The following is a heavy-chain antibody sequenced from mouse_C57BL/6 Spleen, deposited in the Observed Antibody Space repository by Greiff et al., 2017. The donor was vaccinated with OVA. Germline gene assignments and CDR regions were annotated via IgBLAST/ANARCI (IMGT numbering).Heavy chain of an antibody. CDR2: IYPGDGDT. CDR3: ERRDYGCDY. D-gene: IGHD1-1*01. V-gene: IGHV1-80*01. CDR1: GYAFSSYW. Sequence: QVQLQQSGAELVKPGASVKISCKASGYAFSSYWMTWVKQRPGKGLEWIGQIYPGDGDTNYNGKFKGKATLTADKSSSTAYMQLSSLTSGDSAVYFCERRDYGCDYWGQGTTLTVSS. J-gene: IGHJ2*01.